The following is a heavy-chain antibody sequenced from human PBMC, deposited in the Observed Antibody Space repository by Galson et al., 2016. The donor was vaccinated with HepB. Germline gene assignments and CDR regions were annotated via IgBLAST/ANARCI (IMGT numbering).Heavy chain of an antibody. CDR3: ARDLVAAAGQYFRH. J-gene: IGHJ1*01. Sequence: SVKVSCKASGYSFIDYGISWVRQAPGQRLEWMAWISGDPSYTQCAPKFQDRVTMTTETSTSTAYMELRSLESDDTAVYYCARDLVAAAGQYFRHWGQGTLVTVSS. CDR2: ISGDPSYT. CDR1: GYSFIDYG. D-gene: IGHD6-13*01. V-gene: IGHV1-18*01.